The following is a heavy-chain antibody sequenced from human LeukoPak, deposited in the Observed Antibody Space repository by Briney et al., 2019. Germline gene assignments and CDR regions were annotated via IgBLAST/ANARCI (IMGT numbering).Heavy chain of an antibody. CDR2: INPNSGGT. D-gene: IGHD3-10*01. CDR1: GYTFTGYY. J-gene: IGHJ4*02. V-gene: IGHV1-2*02. CDR3: AREKDYDGSVSYYGY. Sequence: ASVTVSCKPSGYTFTGYYMHWVRQAPGQGLEWMGWINPNSGGTNYAQKFQGRVTMTRDTSISTAYMELSRLRSDDTAVYYCAREKDYDGSVSYYGYWGQGTLVTVSS.